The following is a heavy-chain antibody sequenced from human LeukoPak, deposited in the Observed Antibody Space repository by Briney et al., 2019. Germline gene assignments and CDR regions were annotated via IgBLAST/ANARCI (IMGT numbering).Heavy chain of an antibody. D-gene: IGHD3-22*01. CDR3: ARVPYYYDTTGDPKDWYFDH. Sequence: KPGGSLRLSCAASGFTFSNYNLIWVRQAPGKGLEWVSSISSSSSYIYYADSVKGRFSISRDNAKNSLYLQMNSLRAEDTAVYYCARVPYYYDTTGDPKDWYFDHWGRGTLVTVSS. V-gene: IGHV3-21*01. CDR2: ISSSSSYI. CDR1: GFTFSNYN. J-gene: IGHJ2*01.